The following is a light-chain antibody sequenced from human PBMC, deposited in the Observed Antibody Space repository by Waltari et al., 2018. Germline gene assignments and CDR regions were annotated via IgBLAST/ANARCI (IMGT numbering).Light chain of an antibody. CDR1: QSLLDSEDGNTY. V-gene: IGKV2-40*01. CDR3: MQGIEYPWT. CDR2: EVS. J-gene: IGKJ1*01. Sequence: VMTQTPLFLPVTLGEPASMSCRSSQSLLDSEDGNTYLDWYLQKPGQSPQLLIYEVSNRASGVPDRFSGSGSDTDFTLKISRVEAEDVGVYYCMQGIEYPWTFGQGTKVEIK.